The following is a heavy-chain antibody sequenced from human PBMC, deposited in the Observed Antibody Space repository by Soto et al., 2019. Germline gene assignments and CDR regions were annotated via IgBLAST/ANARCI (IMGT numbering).Heavy chain of an antibody. D-gene: IGHD3-10*01. Sequence: PSETLSLTCTVSGGSVSSGSYYWSWIRQPPGKGLEWIGYIYYSGSTNYNPSLKSRVTISVDTSKNQFSLKLSSVTAADTAVYYCARALITMVRGVIINSYGMDVWGQGTTVTVSS. CDR1: GGSVSSGSYY. V-gene: IGHV4-61*01. CDR2: IYYSGST. J-gene: IGHJ6*02. CDR3: ARALITMVRGVIINSYGMDV.